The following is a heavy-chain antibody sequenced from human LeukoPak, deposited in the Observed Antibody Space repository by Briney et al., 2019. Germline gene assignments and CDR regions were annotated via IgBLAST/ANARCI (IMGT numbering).Heavy chain of an antibody. CDR2: ISYDGSNK. Sequence: GGSLRLSCAASGFTFSSYGMHWVRQAPGKGLEWVAVISYDGSNKYYADSVKGRFTISRDNSKNTLYQQMNSLRAEDTAVYYCAKDQIVGVPAAMYPYYYGMDVWGKGTTVTVSS. D-gene: IGHD2-2*01. CDR1: GFTFSSYG. J-gene: IGHJ6*04. V-gene: IGHV3-30*18. CDR3: AKDQIVGVPAAMYPYYYGMDV.